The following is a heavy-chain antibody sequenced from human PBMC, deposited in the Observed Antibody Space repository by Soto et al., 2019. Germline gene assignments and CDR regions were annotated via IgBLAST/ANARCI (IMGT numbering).Heavy chain of an antibody. Sequence: EVQLVESGGGLVQPGGSLRLSCAASGFTFSDHYMDWVRQAPGKGLEWVGRSKNKADSYTTEYAASVKGRFTISRDGSKNSLVLKMNSLKTEDTAVYYCTVWGSGNDFGAAWGQGILVTVSS. CDR3: TVWGSGNDFGAA. CDR1: GFTFSDHY. J-gene: IGHJ4*02. V-gene: IGHV3-72*01. D-gene: IGHD3-10*01. CDR2: SKNKADSYTT.